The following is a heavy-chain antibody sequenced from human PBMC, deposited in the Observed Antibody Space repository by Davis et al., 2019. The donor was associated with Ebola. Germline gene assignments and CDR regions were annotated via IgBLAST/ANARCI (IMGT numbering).Heavy chain of an antibody. J-gene: IGHJ5*02. Sequence: GSLRLSCAVYGGSFSGYYWSWIRQPPGKGLEWIGEINHSGSTNYNPSLKSRVTISVDTSKNQFSLKLSSVTAADTAVYYCARVGVTMVRGVKGRLNWFDPWGQGTLVTVSS. CDR1: GGSFSGYY. D-gene: IGHD3-10*01. CDR2: INHSGST. V-gene: IGHV4-34*01. CDR3: ARVGVTMVRGVKGRLNWFDP.